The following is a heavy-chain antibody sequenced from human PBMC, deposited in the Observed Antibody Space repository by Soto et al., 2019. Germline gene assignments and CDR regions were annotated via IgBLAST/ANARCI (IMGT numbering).Heavy chain of an antibody. CDR3: ARDRLYGAGLIDV. V-gene: IGHV3-30-3*01. Sequence: QVQLVESGGGVVQPGRSLRLSCAASGFTFSSYGMHWVRQAPGKGLEWVAVISSDGSDKYYADSVKGRFTISRDNSKNTLYEQLNRMRAEDTALYYCARDRLYGAGLIDVWGQGTTVTVSS. CDR2: ISSDGSDK. J-gene: IGHJ6*02. D-gene: IGHD3-10*01. CDR1: GFTFSSYG.